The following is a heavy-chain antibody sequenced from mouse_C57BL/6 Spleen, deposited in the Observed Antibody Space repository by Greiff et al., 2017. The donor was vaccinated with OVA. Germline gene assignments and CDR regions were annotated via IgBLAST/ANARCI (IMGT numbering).Heavy chain of an antibody. D-gene: IGHD1-1*01. J-gene: IGHJ3*01. V-gene: IGHV5-9-1*02. CDR3: TRDYYGSSHFAY. CDR2: ISSGGDYI. Sequence: EVKVEESGEGLVKPGGSLKLSCAASGFTFSSYAMSWVRQTPEKRLEWVAYISSGGDYIYYADTVKGRFTISRDNARNTLYLQMSSLKSEDTAMYYCTRDYYGSSHFAYWGQGTLVTVSA. CDR1: GFTFSSYA.